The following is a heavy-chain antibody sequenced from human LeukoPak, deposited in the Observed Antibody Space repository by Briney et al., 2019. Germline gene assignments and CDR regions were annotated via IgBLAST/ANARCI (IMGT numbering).Heavy chain of an antibody. CDR1: GGSISSSSYY. CDR3: ARAQDQGGDLFDY. CDR2: INYSGTT. J-gene: IGHJ4*02. D-gene: IGHD2-21*01. V-gene: IGHV4-39*07. Sequence: SETLSLTCTVSGGSISSSSYYWRWIRQSPGKGLEWIAEINYSGTTNYNPSLKSRVTVSVDTSKNQFSLDLNSVTAADTAVYYCARAQDQGGDLFDYWGQGTLVTVSS.